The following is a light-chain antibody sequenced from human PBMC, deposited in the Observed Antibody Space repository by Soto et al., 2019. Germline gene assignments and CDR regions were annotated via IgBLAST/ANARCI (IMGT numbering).Light chain of an antibody. V-gene: IGKV1-5*01. CDR3: QQYDTYPLN. J-gene: IGKJ4*01. CDR1: QSINNW. CDR2: DAS. Sequence: DVQMTQSPSSLSASVGDRVTITCRASQSINNWLAWYQQKPGKAPKFLIYDASTLETGVPSRFSGSASGTEFTLTISGLQPEDVASYYCQQYDTYPLNFGGGTKVDIK.